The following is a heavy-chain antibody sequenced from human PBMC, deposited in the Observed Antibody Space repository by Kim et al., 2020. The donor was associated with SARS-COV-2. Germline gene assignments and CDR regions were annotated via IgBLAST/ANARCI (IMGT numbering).Heavy chain of an antibody. Sequence: GGSLRLSCAASGFTFSSYAMSWVRQAPGKGLEWVSAISGSGGSTYYADSVKGRFTISRDNSKNTLYLQMNSLRAEDTAVYYCAKDSSITIFGVAKPSDCWGQRTLVTVSS. D-gene: IGHD3-3*01. CDR1: GFTFSSYA. V-gene: IGHV3-23*01. CDR2: ISGSGGST. J-gene: IGHJ4*02. CDR3: AKDSSITIFGVAKPSDC.